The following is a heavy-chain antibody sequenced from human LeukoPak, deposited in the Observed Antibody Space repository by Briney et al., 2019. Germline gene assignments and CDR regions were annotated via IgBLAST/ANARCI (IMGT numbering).Heavy chain of an antibody. J-gene: IGHJ4*02. CDR2: ISAYNGKT. Sequence: ASVKVSCKASDYTFTNYGVSWVRQAPGQGLEWMGWISAYNGKTYYAQKFQGRVTVTTDTSTSTAYMDLRSLRSDDTAVYYCARDSNSSSSEPDYWGQGTLVTVSS. D-gene: IGHD6-6*01. CDR1: DYTFTNYG. CDR3: ARDSNSSSSEPDY. V-gene: IGHV1-18*01.